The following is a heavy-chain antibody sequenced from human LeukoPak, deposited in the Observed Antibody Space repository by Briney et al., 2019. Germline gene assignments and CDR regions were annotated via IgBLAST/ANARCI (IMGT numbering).Heavy chain of an antibody. D-gene: IGHD6-13*01. V-gene: IGHV1-69*05. CDR3: ARGEAAGTTPPDY. J-gene: IGHJ4*02. CDR1: GGTFSSYA. Sequence: GASAKVSCKASGGTFSSYAISWVRQAPGQGLEWMGGIIPIFGTANYAQKFQGRVTITTDESTSTAYMELSSLRSEDTAVYYCARGEAAGTTPPDYWGQGTLVTVSS. CDR2: IIPIFGTA.